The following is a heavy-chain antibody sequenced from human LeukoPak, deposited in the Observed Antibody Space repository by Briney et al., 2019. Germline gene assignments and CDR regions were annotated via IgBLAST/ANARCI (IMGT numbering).Heavy chain of an antibody. CDR3: ATGKKKSGSYPYDY. CDR2: FDPEDGET. J-gene: IGHJ4*02. D-gene: IGHD1-26*01. Sequence: ASVKVSCKVSGYTLTELSMHWVRQAPGKGLEWMGGFDPEDGETIYAQKFQGRVTMTEDTPTDTAYMELSSLRSEDTAVYYCATGKKKSGSYPYDYRGQGTLVTVSS. CDR1: GYTLTELS. V-gene: IGHV1-24*01.